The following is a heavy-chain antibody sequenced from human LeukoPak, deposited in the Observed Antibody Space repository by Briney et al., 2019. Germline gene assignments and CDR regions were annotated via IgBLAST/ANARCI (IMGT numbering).Heavy chain of an antibody. D-gene: IGHD2-15*01. CDR1: GFTFNSYA. CDR2: ISYDGSIN. V-gene: IGHV3-30-3*01. CDR3: ARDRRYCGGGSCYFDYFFDY. Sequence: GSSLRLSCAASGFTFNSYAVHWVRQAPGKGLEWVAVISYDGSINFYAASVKGRFTISRDNSKNTLYLQMNSLRPEDTALYFCARDRRYCGGGSCYFDYFFDYWGQGTLVTVSS. J-gene: IGHJ4*02.